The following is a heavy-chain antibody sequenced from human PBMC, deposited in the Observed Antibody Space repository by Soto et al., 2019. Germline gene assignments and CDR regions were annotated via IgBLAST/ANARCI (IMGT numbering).Heavy chain of an antibody. CDR1: GGSISSGGYY. Sequence: TSETLSLTCTFSGGSISSGGYYWSWIRQHPGKGLEWIGYIYYSGSTYYNPSLRSRVTISVDTSKNQFSLKLSSVTAADTAVYYCARERAVYGDSDYWGQGTLVTVSS. J-gene: IGHJ4*02. D-gene: IGHD4-17*01. CDR2: IYYSGST. CDR3: ARERAVYGDSDY. V-gene: IGHV4-31*03.